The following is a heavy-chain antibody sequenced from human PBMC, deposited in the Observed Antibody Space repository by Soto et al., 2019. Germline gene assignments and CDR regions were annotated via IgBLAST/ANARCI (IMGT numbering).Heavy chain of an antibody. Sequence: SLKISCKGSGYSFTSYWISWVRQMPGKGLEWMGRIDPSDSYTNYSPSFQGHVTISADKSISTAYLQWSSLKASDTAMYYCARRNSDFWNYYYGMDVWGLGTTVTVSS. J-gene: IGHJ6*02. D-gene: IGHD3-3*01. CDR2: IDPSDSYT. V-gene: IGHV5-10-1*01. CDR3: ARRNSDFWNYYYGMDV. CDR1: GYSFTSYW.